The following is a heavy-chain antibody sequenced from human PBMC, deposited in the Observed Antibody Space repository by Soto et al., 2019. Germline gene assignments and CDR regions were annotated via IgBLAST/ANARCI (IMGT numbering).Heavy chain of an antibody. V-gene: IGHV3-30-3*01. J-gene: IGHJ3*02. CDR3: ARDPSLVGAAPFPNDAFDI. CDR2: IAYDGSNK. Sequence: QVQLVESGGGVVQPGRSLRLSCAASGFTFSSYAMHWVRQAPGKGLEWVAVIAYDGSNKYYADSVKGRFTISRDNSKNTLYMQMNRLRAEDTAVYYCARDPSLVGAAPFPNDAFDIWGQGTMVTVSS. CDR1: GFTFSSYA. D-gene: IGHD1-26*01.